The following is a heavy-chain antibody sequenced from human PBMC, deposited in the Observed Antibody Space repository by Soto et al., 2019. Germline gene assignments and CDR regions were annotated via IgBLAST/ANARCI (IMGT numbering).Heavy chain of an antibody. CDR3: AKDSPYYYDSSDSVGAFDI. CDR1: GFTFSSYA. V-gene: IGHV3-23*01. D-gene: IGHD3-22*01. CDR2: ISGGGGNI. J-gene: IGHJ3*02. Sequence: EVQLLESGGGLVQPGGSLRLSCAASGFTFSSYAMSWVRQAPGKGLEWVSGISGGGGNINYADSVKSRFTISRDNSKNKMYLQMNSLRAEDTAVYYCAKDSPYYYDSSDSVGAFDIWGQGIMVTVSS.